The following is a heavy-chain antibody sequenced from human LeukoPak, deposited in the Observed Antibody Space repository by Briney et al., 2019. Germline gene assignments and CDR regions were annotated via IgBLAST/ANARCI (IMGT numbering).Heavy chain of an antibody. Sequence: GGSLRLSCAASGFTFSSYAMSRVRQASGKGLEWVSAISGSGGSTYYADSVKGRFTISRDNSKNTLYLQMNSLRAEDTAVYYCAKDHNYYGSGSSDYWGQGTLVTVSS. CDR3: AKDHNYYGSGSSDY. J-gene: IGHJ4*02. CDR2: ISGSGGST. CDR1: GFTFSSYA. D-gene: IGHD3-10*01. V-gene: IGHV3-23*01.